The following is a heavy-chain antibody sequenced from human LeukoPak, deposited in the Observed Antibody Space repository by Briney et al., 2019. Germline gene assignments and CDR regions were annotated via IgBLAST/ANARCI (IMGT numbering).Heavy chain of an antibody. Sequence: SGGSLRLSCAGSGFTLSSYSMNWVRQAPGRGLEWVSYISSSSSIIYYADSVKGRFTISRDNAKNSLCLEMHSLRDEDTAVYYCASYNWNDGFFDYWGQGTLVTVSS. CDR2: ISSSSSII. D-gene: IGHD1-20*01. CDR3: ASYNWNDGFFDY. CDR1: GFTLSSYS. J-gene: IGHJ4*02. V-gene: IGHV3-48*02.